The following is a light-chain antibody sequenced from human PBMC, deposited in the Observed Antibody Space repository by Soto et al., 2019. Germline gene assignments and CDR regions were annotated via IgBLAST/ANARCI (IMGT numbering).Light chain of an antibody. CDR2: DVT. V-gene: IGLV2-11*01. CDR3: CSFAGSYSYV. CDR1: SSDVGRYDY. Sequence: ALTQPRSVSGSPGQSVTISCTGTSSDVGRYDYVSWYQQYPGEAPKLIIYDVTERPSGVPDRFSGSKSGNTAPLTISGLRAEDEAAYSCCSFAGSYSYVFGSGTKVTVL. J-gene: IGLJ1*01.